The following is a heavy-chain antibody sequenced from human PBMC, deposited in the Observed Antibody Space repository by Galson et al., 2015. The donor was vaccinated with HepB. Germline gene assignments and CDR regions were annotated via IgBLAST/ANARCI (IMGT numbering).Heavy chain of an antibody. CDR3: AREGGYGDCGNDAFDI. Sequence: CAISGDSVSSNSAAWNWIRQSPSRGLEWLGRTYYRSKWYNDYAVSVKSRITINPDTSKNQFSLQLNSVTPEDTAVYYCAREGGYGDCGNDAFDIWGQGTMVTVSS. D-gene: IGHD4-17*01. V-gene: IGHV6-1*01. CDR2: TYYRSKWYN. CDR1: GDSVSSNSAA. J-gene: IGHJ3*02.